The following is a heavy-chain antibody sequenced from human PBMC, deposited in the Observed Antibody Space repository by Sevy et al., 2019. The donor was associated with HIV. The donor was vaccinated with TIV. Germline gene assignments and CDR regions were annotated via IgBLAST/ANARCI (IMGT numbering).Heavy chain of an antibody. V-gene: IGHV3-30-3*01. CDR3: ASDLESSGNGLDV. CDR1: GFTFFTYT. J-gene: IGHJ6*02. Sequence: GGSLRLSCAASGFTFFTYTMHWVRQAPGKGLEWVAIISYDINNKYYADSVKGRFTISIDNSKNTLYLQMNSLRPEDTAAYYCASDLESSGNGLDVWGQGTTVTVSS. CDR2: ISYDINNK.